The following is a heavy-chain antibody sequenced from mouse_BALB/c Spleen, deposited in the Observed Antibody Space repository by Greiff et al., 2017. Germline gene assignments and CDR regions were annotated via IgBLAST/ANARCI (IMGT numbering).Heavy chain of an antibody. J-gene: IGHJ3*01. Sequence: VQLKESGGGLVQPGGSLKLSCAASGFDFSRYWMSWVRQAPGKGLEWIGEINPDSSTINYTPSLKDKFIISRDNAKNTLYLQMSKVRSEDTALYYCARRYGNYAAWFAYWGQGTLVTVSA. V-gene: IGHV4-1*02. CDR2: INPDSSTI. D-gene: IGHD2-10*02. CDR3: ARRYGNYAAWFAY. CDR1: GFDFSRYW.